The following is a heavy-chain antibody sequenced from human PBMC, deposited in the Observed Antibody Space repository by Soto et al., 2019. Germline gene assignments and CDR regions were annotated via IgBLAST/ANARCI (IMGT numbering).Heavy chain of an antibody. CDR3: AKDGDTAMGKD. V-gene: IGHV3-30*18. D-gene: IGHD5-18*01. CDR2: ISYDGSNK. J-gene: IGHJ4*02. Sequence: GGSLRLSCAASGFTFSSYGMHWVRQAPGKGLEWVAVISYDGSNKYYADSVKGRFTISRDNSKNTLYLQMNSLRADDTAVYYCAKDGDTAMGKDWGQGTLVTVSS. CDR1: GFTFSSYG.